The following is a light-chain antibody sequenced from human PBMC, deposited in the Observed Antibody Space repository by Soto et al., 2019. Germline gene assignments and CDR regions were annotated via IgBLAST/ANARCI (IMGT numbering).Light chain of an antibody. Sequence: DIQMTQSPSSLSASVGNRVTITCQASQDIATYLNWYQQKPGKAPNLLIYDASNLESGVPSRFSGSGSGTVFTLTISSLQPEDFATYYCQQSYSTPRTFGQGTKVDIK. CDR2: DAS. CDR1: QDIATY. J-gene: IGKJ1*01. CDR3: QQSYSTPRT. V-gene: IGKV1-39*01.